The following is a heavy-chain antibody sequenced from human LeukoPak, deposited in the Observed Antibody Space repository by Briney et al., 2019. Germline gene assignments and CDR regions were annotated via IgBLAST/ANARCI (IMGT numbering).Heavy chain of an antibody. Sequence: GGSLRLSYVASGFTFSSSWMHWVRQAPGKGLEWVSRINSDGSPIDYADSVKGRFTISTDNAKNTLYLQMNSLRAGDTGVYYCARAGNFRFDYWGQGSLVTVSS. CDR2: INSDGSPI. CDR1: GFTFSSSW. CDR3: ARAGNFRFDY. J-gene: IGHJ4*02. V-gene: IGHV3-74*01. D-gene: IGHD4-23*01.